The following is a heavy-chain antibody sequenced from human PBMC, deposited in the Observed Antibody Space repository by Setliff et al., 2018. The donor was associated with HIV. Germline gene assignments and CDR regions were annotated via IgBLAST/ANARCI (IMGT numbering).Heavy chain of an antibody. CDR3: ARPTSYCGGDCPWDAFHI. Sequence: PGGSLRLSCAASGFTFSSYAMHWVRQAPGKGLEWVAVISYDGSDKYYADSVKGRFTISRDNSKNTLYLQMNSLRTEDTAVYYCARPTSYCGGDCPWDAFHIWGQGTMVTVSS. V-gene: IGHV3-30*04. D-gene: IGHD2-21*02. CDR2: ISYDGSDK. J-gene: IGHJ3*02. CDR1: GFTFSSYA.